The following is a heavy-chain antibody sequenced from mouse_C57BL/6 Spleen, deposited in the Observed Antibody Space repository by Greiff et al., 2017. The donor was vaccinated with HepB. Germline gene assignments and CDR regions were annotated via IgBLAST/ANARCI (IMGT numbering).Heavy chain of an antibody. Sequence: VQLQQSGAKLVRPGSSVKLSCKASGYTFTSYWMHWVKQRPIQGLEWIGNIDPSDSETHYNQKFKDKATLTVDRSSSTAYMQLSSLTSEDSAVYYCARLDYYGSSWGQGTLVTVSA. CDR2: IDPSDSET. CDR3: ARLDYYGSS. CDR1: GYTFTSYW. V-gene: IGHV1-52*01. D-gene: IGHD1-1*01. J-gene: IGHJ3*01.